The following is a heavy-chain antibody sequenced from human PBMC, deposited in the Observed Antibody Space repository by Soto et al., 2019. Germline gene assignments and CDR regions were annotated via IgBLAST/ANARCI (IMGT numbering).Heavy chain of an antibody. Sequence: ASVKVSCKASGYIFTSYGISWVRQAPGQGLEWMGWISAYNGNTNYAQKLQGRVTMTTDTSTSTAYMELRSLRSDDTAVYYCAREAVVVVAATEAHYYYYGMDVWGQGTTVTVSS. D-gene: IGHD2-15*01. CDR1: GYIFTSYG. J-gene: IGHJ6*02. CDR3: AREAVVVVAATEAHYYYYGMDV. V-gene: IGHV1-18*01. CDR2: ISAYNGNT.